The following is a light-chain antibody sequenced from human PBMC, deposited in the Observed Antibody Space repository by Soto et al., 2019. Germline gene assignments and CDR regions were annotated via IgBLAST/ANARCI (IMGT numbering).Light chain of an antibody. CDR1: QGISSY. Sequence: VIWMTQSPSLLSASTGDRVTISCRVSQGISSYLAWYQQKPGKPPELLIYAASTLQSGVPSRFSGSGSGTDFTLTISCLQSEDFGTYYCQQYYSFPYTFGQGTKVDIK. CDR2: AAS. CDR3: QQYYSFPYT. J-gene: IGKJ2*01. V-gene: IGKV1D-8*01.